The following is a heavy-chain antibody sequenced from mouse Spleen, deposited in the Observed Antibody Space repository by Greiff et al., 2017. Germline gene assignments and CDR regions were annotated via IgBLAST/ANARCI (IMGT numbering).Heavy chain of an antibody. J-gene: IGHJ4*01. CDR1: GYAFSSSW. V-gene: IGHV1-82*01. D-gene: IGHD1-3*01. Sequence: VKLVESGPELVKPGASVKISCKASGYAFSSSWMNWVKQRPGKGLEWIGRIYPGDGDTNYNGKFKGKATLTADKSSSTAYMQLSSLTSEDSAVYFCARRDNAYAMDYWGQGTSVTVSS. CDR3: ARRDNAYAMDY. CDR2: IYPGDGDT.